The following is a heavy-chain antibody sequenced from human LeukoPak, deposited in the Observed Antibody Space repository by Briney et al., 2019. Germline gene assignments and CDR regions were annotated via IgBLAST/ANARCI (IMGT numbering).Heavy chain of an antibody. CDR1: GGSISSSSCY. CDR2: IYYSGST. J-gene: IGHJ4*02. V-gene: IGHV4-39*07. CDR3: ARGYSSFDY. D-gene: IGHD1-26*01. Sequence: PSETLSLTCTVSGGSISSSSCYWGWIRQPPGKGLEWIGSIYYSGSTNYNPSLKSRVTISLDTSENQFSLRLSSVTAADTAVYHCARGYSSFDYWGQGTLVTVSS.